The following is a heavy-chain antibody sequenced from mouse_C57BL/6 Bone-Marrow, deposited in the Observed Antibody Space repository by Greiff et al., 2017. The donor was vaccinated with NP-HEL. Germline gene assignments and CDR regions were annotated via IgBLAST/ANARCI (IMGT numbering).Heavy chain of an antibody. CDR1: GYTFTSYG. CDR3: ARGEGNWDRYAMDY. D-gene: IGHD4-1*01. J-gene: IGHJ4*01. Sequence: QVQLKESGAELARPGASVKLFCKASGYTFTSYGISWVKQRTGQGLEWIGEIYPRSGNTYYNEKFKGKATLTADKSSSTAYMELRSLTSEDSAVYFCARGEGNWDRYAMDYWGQGTSVTVSS. V-gene: IGHV1-81*01. CDR2: IYPRSGNT.